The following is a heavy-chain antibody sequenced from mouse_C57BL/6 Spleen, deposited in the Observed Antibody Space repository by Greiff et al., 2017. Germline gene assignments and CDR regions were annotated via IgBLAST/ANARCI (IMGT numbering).Heavy chain of an antibody. CDR3: ARDGGLRLCAY. V-gene: IGHV5-16*01. D-gene: IGHD3-2*02. CDR2: INYDGSST. J-gene: IGHJ3*01. CDR1: GYTFSDYY. Sequence: EVKLVESEGGLVQPGSSMKLSCTASGYTFSDYYMAWVRQVPEKGLEWVANINYDGSSTYYLDSLKSRFIISRDNAKNILYLQMSSLKSEDTDTYYFARDGGLRLCAYWGQGTLVTVSA.